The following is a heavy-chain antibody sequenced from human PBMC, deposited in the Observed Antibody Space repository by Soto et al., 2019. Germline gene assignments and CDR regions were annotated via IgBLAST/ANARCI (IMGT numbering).Heavy chain of an antibody. CDR1: GFTFSSYG. Sequence: PGGSLRLSCAASGFTFSSYGMHWVRQAPGKGLEWVAVISYDGSNKYYADSVKGRFTISRDNSKNTLYLQMNSLRAEDTAVYYCAKDRPGAFGSLGYFDYWGQGTLVTVSS. CDR3: AKDRPGAFGSLGYFDY. D-gene: IGHD1-26*01. CDR2: ISYDGSNK. J-gene: IGHJ4*02. V-gene: IGHV3-30*18.